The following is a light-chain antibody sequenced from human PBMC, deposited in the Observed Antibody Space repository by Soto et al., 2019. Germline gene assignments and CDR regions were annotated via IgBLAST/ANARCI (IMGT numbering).Light chain of an antibody. CDR1: QNINPR. CDR2: GVS. CDR3: QQYDNLTLT. Sequence: ILLAQSRDILSSLSPARVTLSGRASQNINPRLAWYQHRPGKAPRILLYGVSTRATGVPARFSGSGSGTEFILTINSLQSDDFAVYFCQQYDNLTLTFGHGTKVDIK. V-gene: IGKV3-15*01. J-gene: IGKJ1*01.